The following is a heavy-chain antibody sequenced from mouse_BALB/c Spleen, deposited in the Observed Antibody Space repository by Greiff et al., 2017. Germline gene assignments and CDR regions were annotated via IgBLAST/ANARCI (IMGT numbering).Heavy chain of an antibody. CDR2: ISYSGST. CDR3: ARCEDYGSSYFYAMDY. Sequence: ESGPGLVKPSQSLSLTCTVTGYSITSDYAWNWIRQFPGNKLEWMGYISYSGSTSYNPSLKSRISITRDTSKNHFFLQLNSVTTEDTATYYCARCEDYGSSYFYAMDYWGQGTSVTVSS. V-gene: IGHV3-2*02. D-gene: IGHD1-1*01. J-gene: IGHJ4*01. CDR1: GYSITSDYA.